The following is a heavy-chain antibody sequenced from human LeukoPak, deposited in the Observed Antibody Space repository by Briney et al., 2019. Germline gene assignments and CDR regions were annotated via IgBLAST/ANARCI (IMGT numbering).Heavy chain of an antibody. CDR1: GGSFSGYY. D-gene: IGHD3-16*02. CDR2: ISHSGST. J-gene: IGHJ4*02. CDR3: ASTRAFYDYVWGSYRGTFDY. V-gene: IGHV4-34*01. Sequence: SETLSLTCAVYGGSFSGYYWSWIRQPPGKGLEWIGEISHSGSTNYNPSLKSRVTISVDTSKNQFSLKLSSVTAADTAVYHCASTRAFYDYVWGSYRGTFDYWGQGTLVTVSS.